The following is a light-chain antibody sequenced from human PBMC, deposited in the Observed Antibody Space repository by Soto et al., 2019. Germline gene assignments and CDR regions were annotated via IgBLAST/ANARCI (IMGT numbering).Light chain of an antibody. CDR1: QSIGTL. Sequence: DIQMTQSPSTLSASLGAKVTITCRASQSIGTLLAWYQQTPGRAPNLLIYDASSLQSGGPSRFSGSGSGTEFTLTISSLQPDDFATYFCQQFTTYPITFGQGTRLEIK. V-gene: IGKV1-5*01. J-gene: IGKJ5*01. CDR3: QQFTTYPIT. CDR2: DAS.